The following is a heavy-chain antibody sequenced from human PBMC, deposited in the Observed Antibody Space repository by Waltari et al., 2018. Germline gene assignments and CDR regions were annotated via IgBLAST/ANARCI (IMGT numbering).Heavy chain of an antibody. J-gene: IGHJ3*02. CDR3: AKAESWELLRNDAFDI. V-gene: IGHV3-9*01. CDR2: ISWNGNTI. CDR1: GFTFADYA. Sequence: EVQLVESGGGLVQPGRSLRLSCAASGFTFADYAMHLVRQAPGKGLEWVSGISWNGNTIDYADSVKGRFTISRDNSKNTLYLQMNSLRAEDTAVYYCAKAESWELLRNDAFDIWGQGTMVTVSS. D-gene: IGHD1-26*01.